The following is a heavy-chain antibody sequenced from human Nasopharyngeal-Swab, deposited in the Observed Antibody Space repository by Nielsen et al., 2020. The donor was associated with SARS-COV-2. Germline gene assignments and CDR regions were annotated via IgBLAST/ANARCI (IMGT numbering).Heavy chain of an antibody. Sequence: GSLRLSCKGSGYSFTSYWIGWVRQMPGKGLEWMGIIYPGDSDTRYSPSFQGQVTISADKSISTAYLQWSSLKASDTAMYFCARRAARDGYNYEVDPWGQGTLVTVSS. CDR1: GYSFTSYW. CDR3: ARRAARDGYNYEVDP. J-gene: IGHJ5*02. CDR2: IYPGDSDT. V-gene: IGHV5-51*01. D-gene: IGHD5-24*01.